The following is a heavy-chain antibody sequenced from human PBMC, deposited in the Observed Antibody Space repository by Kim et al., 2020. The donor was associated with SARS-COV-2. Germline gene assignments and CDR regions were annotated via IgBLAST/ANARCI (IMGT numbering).Heavy chain of an antibody. CDR3: ARGSLWLPRRSTVVTPRGYYFDY. V-gene: IGHV4-34*01. CDR1: GGSFSGYY. Sequence: SETLSLTCAVYGGSFSGYYWSWIRQPPGKGLEWIGEINHSGSTNYNPSLKSRVTISVDTSKNQFSLKLSSVTAADTAVYYCARGSLWLPRRSTVVTPRGYYFDYWGQGTLVTVSS. D-gene: IGHD2-15*01. J-gene: IGHJ4*02. CDR2: INHSGST.